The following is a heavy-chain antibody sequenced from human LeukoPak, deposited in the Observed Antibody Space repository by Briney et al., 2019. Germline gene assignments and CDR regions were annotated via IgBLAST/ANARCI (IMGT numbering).Heavy chain of an antibody. V-gene: IGHV3-30-3*01. J-gene: IGHJ4*02. Sequence: PGRSLTLSCAASGFTFNTYAMHWVRQAPGTGLEWLAVVTYDGNNQYYADSVKGRFTVSRDNSRNTVNLQMNGLRGEVTAVYYCARAPVRGAVAGVDYWGQGTLVTVSS. CDR1: GFTFNTYA. CDR2: VTYDGNNQ. CDR3: ARAPVRGAVAGVDY. D-gene: IGHD6-19*01.